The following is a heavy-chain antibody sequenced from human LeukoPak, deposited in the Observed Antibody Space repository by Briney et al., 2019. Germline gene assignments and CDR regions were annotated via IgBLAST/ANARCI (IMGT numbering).Heavy chain of an antibody. CDR2: INPSGGST. CDR1: GYTFTSYY. CDR3: ARWGYCSSTSCYPDFDY. D-gene: IGHD2-2*01. V-gene: IGHV1-46*01. Sequence: GASVKVSCKASGYTFTSYYMHWVRQAPRQGLEWMGIINPSGGSTSYAQKFQGRVTMTRDTSTSTVYMELSSLRSEDTAVYYCARWGYCSSTSCYPDFDYWGQGTLVTVSS. J-gene: IGHJ4*02.